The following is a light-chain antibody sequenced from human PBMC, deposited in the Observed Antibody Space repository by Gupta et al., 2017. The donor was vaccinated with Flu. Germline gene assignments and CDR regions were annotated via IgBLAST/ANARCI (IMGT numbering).Light chain of an antibody. J-gene: IGKJ1*01. Sequence: SHSTLSASVGDSVTITCRASQDINSWLAWYQQKPGKAPKLLIYKASRLESGVPSRFSGSGSGKEFTLTISSLQPDDSATYYCHQYSGHKTFGQGTKVELK. CDR1: QDINSW. CDR3: HQYSGHKT. CDR2: KAS. V-gene: IGKV1-5*03.